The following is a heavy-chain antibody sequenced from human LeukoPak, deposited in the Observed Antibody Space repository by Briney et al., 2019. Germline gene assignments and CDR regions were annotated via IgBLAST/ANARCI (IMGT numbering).Heavy chain of an antibody. D-gene: IGHD3-10*01. V-gene: IGHV3-30-3*01. Sequence: GGSLRLSCVASGFSFSDYAMHWVRQAPGKGLEWVAVIAYDGSNECYADSVKGRFTISRDNSKNTLYLQMNSLRAEDTAVYYCAKAFGMVRGVITKGARAGIDYWGQGTLVTVSS. J-gene: IGHJ4*02. CDR1: GFSFSDYA. CDR2: IAYDGSNE. CDR3: AKAFGMVRGVITKGARAGIDY.